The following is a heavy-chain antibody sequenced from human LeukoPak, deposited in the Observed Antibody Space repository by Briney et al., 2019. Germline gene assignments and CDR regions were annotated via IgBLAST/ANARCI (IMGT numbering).Heavy chain of an antibody. J-gene: IGHJ4*02. CDR2: INHSGST. D-gene: IGHD3-22*01. V-gene: IGHV4-34*01. Sequence: PSETLSLTCAVYGGSFSGYYWSWIRQPPGKGLEWIGEINHSGSTNYNPSLKSRVTISVDTSKNQFSLKLSSVTAADTAVYYCARAERDDSSGYSDYWGQGTLVTVSS. CDR1: GGSFSGYY. CDR3: ARAERDDSSGYSDY.